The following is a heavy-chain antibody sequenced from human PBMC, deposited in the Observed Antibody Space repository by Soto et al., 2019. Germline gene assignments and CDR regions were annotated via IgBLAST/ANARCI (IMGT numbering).Heavy chain of an antibody. CDR2: ISATGGGT. V-gene: IGHV3-23*01. J-gene: IGHJ4*02. D-gene: IGHD3-16*01. CDR1: GFNFSNYA. Sequence: PGGSLRLSCAASGFNFSNYAMSWVRQAPGKGLEWVSLISATGGGTYYADSVKGRFTISRDNSHNTLYLQVHSLTAEDTAVYYCAKDRRAGGNSAFYFDFCGQGAQVTVSS. CDR3: AKDRRAGGNSAFYFDF.